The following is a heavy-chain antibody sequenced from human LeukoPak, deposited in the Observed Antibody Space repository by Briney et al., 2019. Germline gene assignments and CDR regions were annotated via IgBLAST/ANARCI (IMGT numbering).Heavy chain of an antibody. J-gene: IGHJ4*02. CDR3: ARHGGSWSFDY. D-gene: IGHD6-13*01. Sequence: SETLSLTCTVSGGTISSYYWNWIRQPPGKGLEWIGYIHYSGSTKYNPSLKSRVSMSIDTSKNQFSLKLNSVTAAGTAIYYCARHGGSWSFDYWGRGTLVTASS. CDR1: GGTISSYY. V-gene: IGHV4-59*08. CDR2: IHYSGST.